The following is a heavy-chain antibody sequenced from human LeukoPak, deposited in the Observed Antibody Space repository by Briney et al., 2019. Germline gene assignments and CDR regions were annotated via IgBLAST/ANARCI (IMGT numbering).Heavy chain of an antibody. V-gene: IGHV3-7*01. J-gene: IGHJ4*02. CDR2: VSEDGSGK. CDR1: GFTLSSYW. CDR3: ARAPRRTIFGVVTIRGYFDY. D-gene: IGHD3-3*01. Sequence: QPGGSLRLSCEASGFTLSSYWMKWVRQAPGKGLEWVATVSEDGSGKYFVESVKDRFTISRDSAKNSLYLEMDSLTVEDTAVYYCARAPRRTIFGVVTIRGYFDYWGREPWSPSPQ.